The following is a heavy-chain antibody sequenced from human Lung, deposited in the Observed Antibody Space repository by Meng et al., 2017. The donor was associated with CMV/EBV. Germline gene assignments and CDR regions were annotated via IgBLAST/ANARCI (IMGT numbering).Heavy chain of an antibody. D-gene: IGHD6-13*01. CDR3: AKAFSASWYREYYDY. J-gene: IGHJ4*02. CDR1: EFTFRSYA. Sequence: LTCAASEFTFRSYAMSWVRQAPGRGLAWVSAITGSGGSTNYADSVKGRFTVSRDNSKNTLYLQMNNLRAEDTAVYYCAKAFSASWYREYYDYWGQGTLVTVSS. V-gene: IGHV3-23*01. CDR2: ITGSGGST.